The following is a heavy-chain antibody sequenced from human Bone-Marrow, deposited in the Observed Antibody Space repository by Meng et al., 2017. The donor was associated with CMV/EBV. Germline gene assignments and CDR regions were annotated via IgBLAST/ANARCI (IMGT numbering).Heavy chain of an antibody. J-gene: IGHJ6*02. D-gene: IGHD3-9*01. CDR3: ARGLRYFDWLSPSDYHYGIDV. CDR1: GGSFSNYP. CDR2: FIPMFNIT. Sequence: SVKVSCKTSGGSFSNYPINWVRQAPGQGLEWMGRFIPMFNITGFAQRFQGRVSITADTSTSTGYMELSRLTSEDTAVYFCARGLRYFDWLSPSDYHYGIDVWGQGTPVTVSS. V-gene: IGHV1-69*02.